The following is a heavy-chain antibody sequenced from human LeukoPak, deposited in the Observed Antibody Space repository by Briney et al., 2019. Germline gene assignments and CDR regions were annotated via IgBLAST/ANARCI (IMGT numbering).Heavy chain of an antibody. CDR2: IKHDGSEK. J-gene: IGHJ4*02. Sequence: GGSLRLSCAASGFIFTNYFMSWVRQAPGKGLEWVASIKHDGSEKYYVDSVRGRFTISRDNTMNSLYLQMSSLRAEDTAVYYCASEQQLVRGHDYWGQGTLVTVSS. CDR1: GFIFTNYF. D-gene: IGHD6-13*01. V-gene: IGHV3-7*01. CDR3: ASEQQLVRGHDY.